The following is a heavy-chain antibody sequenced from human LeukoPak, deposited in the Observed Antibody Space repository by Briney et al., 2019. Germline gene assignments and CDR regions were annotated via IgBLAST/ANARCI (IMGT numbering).Heavy chain of an antibody. D-gene: IGHD6-13*01. CDR2: INPNSGGT. J-gene: IGHJ4*02. Sequence: GASVKVSCKASGYTFTSYGISWVRQAPGQGLEWMGWINPNSGGTNYAQKFQGRVTMTRDTSISTAYMELSRLRSDDTAVYYCARYSSSWQGVDYWGQGTLVTVSS. V-gene: IGHV1-2*02. CDR3: ARYSSSWQGVDY. CDR1: GYTFTSYG.